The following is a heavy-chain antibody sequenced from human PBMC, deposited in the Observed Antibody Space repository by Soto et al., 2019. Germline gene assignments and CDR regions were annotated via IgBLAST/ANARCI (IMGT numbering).Heavy chain of an antibody. D-gene: IGHD4-17*01. V-gene: IGHV4-31*03. CDR2: IFYAGDT. CDR1: GESIATGAFY. J-gene: IGHJ5*02. Sequence: VQLEESGPGLLKPSQTLSLTCTVSGESIATGAFYWSWILLQSGKGPEWIGSIFYAGDTYYNPSLKSRVEISLDGSQNQFSLNLRSVTAADTAVYYCAREGDYRTWFEPWGPGTLVTVSS. CDR3: AREGDYRTWFEP.